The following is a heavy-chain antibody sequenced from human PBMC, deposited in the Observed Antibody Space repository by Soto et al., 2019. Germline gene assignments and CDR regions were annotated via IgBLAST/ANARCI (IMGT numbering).Heavy chain of an antibody. CDR3: ARDRALYCSGGSCYQNWFDP. V-gene: IGHV4-59*01. CDR2: IYYSGST. Sequence: SETLSLTCTVSGGSISSYYWSWIRQPPGKGLEWIGYIYYSGSTNYNPSLKSRVTISVDTSKNQFSLKLSSVTAADTAVYYCARDRALYCSGGSCYQNWFDPWGQGTLVTVSS. J-gene: IGHJ5*02. D-gene: IGHD2-15*01. CDR1: GGSISSYY.